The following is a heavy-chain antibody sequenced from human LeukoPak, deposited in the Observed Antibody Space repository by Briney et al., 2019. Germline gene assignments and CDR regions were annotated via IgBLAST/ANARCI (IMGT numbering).Heavy chain of an antibody. CDR3: AGPAAASGPYYFDY. D-gene: IGHD2-2*01. J-gene: IGHJ4*02. CDR2: INPNSGGT. V-gene: IGHV1-2*02. Sequence: GASVKVSCKASGYTFTGYYMHWVRQAPGQGLEWMGWINPNSGGTNYAQKFQGRVTMTRDTSISTAYMELSRLRSDDTAVYYCAGPAAASGPYYFDYWGQGTLVTVSS. CDR1: GYTFTGYY.